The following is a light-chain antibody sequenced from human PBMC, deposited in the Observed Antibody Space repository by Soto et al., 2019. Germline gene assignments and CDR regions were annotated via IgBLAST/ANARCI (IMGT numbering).Light chain of an antibody. J-gene: IGKJ2*01. Sequence: EIVLTQSPGTLSLSPGERATLSCRASQSVNSRFLAWYQQKPGQAPRLLMYGASTRATGIPDRFSGSGSGADFPLTISRLEPEAFAVYSCQQYGSSPPMYTFGQGTKLEIK. V-gene: IGKV3-20*01. CDR1: QSVNSRF. CDR2: GAS. CDR3: QQYGSSPPMYT.